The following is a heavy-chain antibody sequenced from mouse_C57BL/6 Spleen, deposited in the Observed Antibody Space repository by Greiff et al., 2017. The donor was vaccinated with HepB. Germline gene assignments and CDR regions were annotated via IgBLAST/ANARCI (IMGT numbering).Heavy chain of an antibody. V-gene: IGHV1-80*01. CDR3: ARTDAAYAMDY. CDR1: GYAFSSYW. D-gene: IGHD1-2*01. J-gene: IGHJ4*01. CDR2: IYPGDGDT. Sequence: VQLQESGAELVKPGASVKISCKASGYAFSSYWMNWVKQMPGKGLEWLGQIYPGDGDTNYNGKFKGKATLTADKSSSTAYMQLSSLTSEDSAVYFCARTDAAYAMDYWGQGTSVTVSS.